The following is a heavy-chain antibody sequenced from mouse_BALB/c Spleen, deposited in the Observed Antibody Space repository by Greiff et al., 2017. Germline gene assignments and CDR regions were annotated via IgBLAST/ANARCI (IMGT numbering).Heavy chain of an antibody. CDR2: INSNGGST. CDR1: GFTFSSYY. Sequence: EVQLVESGGGLVKLGGSLKLSCAASGFTFSSYYMSWVRQTPEKRLELVAAINSNGGSTYYPDTVKGRFTISRDNAKNTLYLQMSSLKSEDTALYYCARETTARGYAMDYWGQGTSVTVSS. V-gene: IGHV5-6-2*01. CDR3: ARETTARGYAMDY. J-gene: IGHJ4*01. D-gene: IGHD3-2*01.